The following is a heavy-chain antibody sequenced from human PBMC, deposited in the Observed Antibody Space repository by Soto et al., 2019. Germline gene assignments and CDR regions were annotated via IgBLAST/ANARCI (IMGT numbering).Heavy chain of an antibody. CDR2: INHSGST. CDR3: ARDPYYDYVWGSYRPYYYYGMDV. Sequence: SETLSLTCAVYGGSFSGYYWSWIRQPPGKGLEWIGEINHSGSTNYNPSLKSRVTISVDTSKNQFSLKLSSVTAADTAVYYCARDPYYDYVWGSYRPYYYYGMDVWGQGTTATVSS. J-gene: IGHJ6*02. V-gene: IGHV4-34*01. D-gene: IGHD3-16*02. CDR1: GGSFSGYY.